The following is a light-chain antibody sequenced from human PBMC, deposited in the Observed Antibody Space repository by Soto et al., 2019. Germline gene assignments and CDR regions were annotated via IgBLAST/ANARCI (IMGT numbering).Light chain of an antibody. CDR3: EQYTNGPPWT. CDR1: QSVSSN. V-gene: IGKV3-15*01. Sequence: EIVMSQSPATLSVSPGERATLSCRASQSVSSNLAWYQQKPGQSPRLLIYGASTRATGIPARFSGSGSGTDFTLTIRSLQSEDYAVYYCEQYTNGPPWTFGRGTKVEIK. J-gene: IGKJ1*01. CDR2: GAS.